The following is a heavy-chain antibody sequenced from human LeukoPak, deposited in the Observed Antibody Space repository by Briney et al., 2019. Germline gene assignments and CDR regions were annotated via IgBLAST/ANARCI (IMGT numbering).Heavy chain of an antibody. CDR1: GYSISSGYY. CDR2: IYHSGST. CDR3: ARGRSTVITWRRALYYYYGMDV. V-gene: IGHV4-38-2*02. Sequence: SETLSLTCTVSGYSISSGYYWGWIRQPPGKGLEWIGSIYHSGSTYYNPSLKSRVTISVDTSKNQFSMKLSSVTAADTAVYYCARGRSTVITWRRALYYYYGMDVWGQGTTVTVSS. J-gene: IGHJ6*02. D-gene: IGHD4-17*01.